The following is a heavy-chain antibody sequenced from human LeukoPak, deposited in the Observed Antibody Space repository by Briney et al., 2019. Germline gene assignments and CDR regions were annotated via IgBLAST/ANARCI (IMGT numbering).Heavy chain of an antibody. Sequence: GGSLRLSCAASGFTFSNCAMSWVRQAPGKGLEWVSAINDSGGSTYYADSVKGRFAISRDNSKNTLWLQMNSLRDDDTAVYYCTRSPSLGGRYWGFDYWGQGALVTVSS. CDR3: TRSPSLGGRYWGFDY. CDR2: INDSGGST. CDR1: GFTFSNCA. V-gene: IGHV3-23*01. D-gene: IGHD1-26*01. J-gene: IGHJ4*02.